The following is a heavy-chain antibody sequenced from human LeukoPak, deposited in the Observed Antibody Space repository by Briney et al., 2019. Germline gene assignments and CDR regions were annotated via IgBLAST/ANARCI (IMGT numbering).Heavy chain of an antibody. Sequence: GASVKVSCKASGYTFTSYDINWVRQATGQGLEWMGWMNPNSGNTGYAQKFQGRVTMTRNTSISTAYMELCSLRSEDTAVYYCARWDSSSSGPVDYWGQGTLVTVSS. CDR3: ARWDSSSSGPVDY. CDR2: MNPNSGNT. D-gene: IGHD6-6*01. J-gene: IGHJ4*02. CDR1: GYTFTSYD. V-gene: IGHV1-8*01.